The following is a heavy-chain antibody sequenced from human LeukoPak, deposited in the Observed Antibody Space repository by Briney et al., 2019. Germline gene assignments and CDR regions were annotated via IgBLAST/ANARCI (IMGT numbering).Heavy chain of an antibody. CDR1: GGSISSYY. CDR2: IHDSGRT. J-gene: IGHJ4*02. Sequence: PSETLSLTCTVSGGSISSYYWGWFRQPPGKGLEWIGYIHDSGRTNYNASLKGRASISVDTSRRQFSLKLTSVTAADTAIYYCTTGGGWLTDYWGQGTLVTVSS. D-gene: IGHD5-24*01. CDR3: TTGGGWLTDY. V-gene: IGHV4-59*01.